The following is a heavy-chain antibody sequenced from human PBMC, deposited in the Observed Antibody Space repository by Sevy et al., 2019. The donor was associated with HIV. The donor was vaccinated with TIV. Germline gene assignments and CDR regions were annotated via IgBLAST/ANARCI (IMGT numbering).Heavy chain of an antibody. CDR3: AKDLAGPGRRYFDY. D-gene: IGHD6-13*01. CDR1: GFTFSNFG. J-gene: IGHJ4*02. CDR2: IRYDGSDK. Sequence: GGSLRLSCTASGFTFSNFGMHWVRQVPGKGLEWVTFIRYDGSDKYYAASVKGRFTISRDDSKNTLYLQMNSLRAEDTAIYYCAKDLAGPGRRYFDYWGQGTLVTVSS. V-gene: IGHV3-30*02.